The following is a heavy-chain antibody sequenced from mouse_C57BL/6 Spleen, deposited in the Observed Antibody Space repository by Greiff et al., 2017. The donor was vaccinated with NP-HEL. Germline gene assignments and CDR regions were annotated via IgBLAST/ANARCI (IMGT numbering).Heavy chain of an antibody. CDR2: ISSGSSTI. V-gene: IGHV5-17*01. J-gene: IGHJ4*01. Sequence: DVMLVESGGGLVKPGGSLKLSCAASGFTFSDYGMHWVRQAPEKGLEWVAYISSGSSTIYYADTVKGRFTISRDNAKNTLFLQMTSLRSEDTAMYYCDYGSSYNAIDYWGQGTSVTVSS. CDR3: DYGSSYNAIDY. D-gene: IGHD1-1*01. CDR1: GFTFSDYG.